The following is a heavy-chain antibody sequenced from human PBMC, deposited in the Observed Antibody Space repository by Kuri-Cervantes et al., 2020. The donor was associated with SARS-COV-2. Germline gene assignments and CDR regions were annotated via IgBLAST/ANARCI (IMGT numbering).Heavy chain of an antibody. CDR1: GFTFSSYS. CDR2: ISSSSSTI. CDR3: AKDLQAGLQGYMDV. Sequence: GESLKISCAASGFTFSSYSMNWVRQAPGKGLEWVSYISSSSSTIYYADSVKGRFTISRDNAKNSLYLQMNSLRDEDTALYYCAKDLQAGLQGYMDVWGKGTTVTVSS. J-gene: IGHJ6*03. D-gene: IGHD3-10*01. V-gene: IGHV3-48*02.